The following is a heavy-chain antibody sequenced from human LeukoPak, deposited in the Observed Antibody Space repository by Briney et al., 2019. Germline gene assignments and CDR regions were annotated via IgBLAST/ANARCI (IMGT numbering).Heavy chain of an antibody. CDR3: ARFSYCGGACWAFDI. CDR2: INPNSGAT. V-gene: IGHV1-2*02. Sequence: ASVKVSCKASGYTFSGYYTHWVRQAPGQGLEWMGWINPNSGATNYAQKFQDRVTMTRDTSISTLYMELSSLRSDDTAVFYCARFSYCGGACWAFDIWGQGTMVTVSS. CDR1: GYTFSGYY. D-gene: IGHD2-21*02. J-gene: IGHJ3*02.